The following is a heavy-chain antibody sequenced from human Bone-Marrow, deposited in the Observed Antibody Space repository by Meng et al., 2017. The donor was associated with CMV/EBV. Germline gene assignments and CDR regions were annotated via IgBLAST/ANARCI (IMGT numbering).Heavy chain of an antibody. J-gene: IGHJ6*02. CDR3: ARERVLAYYYYYGMDV. Sequence: GESLKISCAASGFTFSSYAMHWVRQAPGKGLEWVAVISYDGSNKYYADSVKGRFTISRDNSKNTLYLQMNSLRAEDTAVYYCARERVLAYYYYYGMDVWGQGTTVTVSS. CDR1: GFTFSSYA. V-gene: IGHV3-30-3*01. D-gene: IGHD3-3*02. CDR2: ISYDGSNK.